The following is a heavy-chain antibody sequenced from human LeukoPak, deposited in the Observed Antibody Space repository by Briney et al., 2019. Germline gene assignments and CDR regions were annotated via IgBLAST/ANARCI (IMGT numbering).Heavy chain of an antibody. CDR2: IRYDGSNK. CDR3: AKGFPRGWLRFVGDYFDY. J-gene: IGHJ4*02. D-gene: IGHD5-12*01. Sequence: TGGSLRLSCAASGFTFSNYGMHWVRQAPGKGLEWVAFIRYDGSNKYYADSVKGRFTISRDNSKNTLYLQMNSLRAEDTAVYYCAKGFPRGWLRFVGDYFDYWGQGTLVTVSS. V-gene: IGHV3-30*02. CDR1: GFTFSNYG.